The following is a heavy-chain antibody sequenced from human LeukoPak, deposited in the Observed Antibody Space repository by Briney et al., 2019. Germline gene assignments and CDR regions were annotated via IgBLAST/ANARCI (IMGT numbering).Heavy chain of an antibody. D-gene: IGHD3-10*01. CDR2: IKQDGSQR. Sequence: GGSLRLSCAAPGFTFSSYWMSWVRQAPGKGLEWVANIKQDGSQRYYVDSVKGRFTISRDNAKNSLYLQMSSLRAEDTAVYYCARDYNWYFDLWGRGTLVTVSS. V-gene: IGHV3-7*05. CDR3: ARDYNWYFDL. J-gene: IGHJ2*01. CDR1: GFTFSSYW.